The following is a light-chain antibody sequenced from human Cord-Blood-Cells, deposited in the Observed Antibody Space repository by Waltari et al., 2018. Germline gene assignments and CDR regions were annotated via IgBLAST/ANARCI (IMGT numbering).Light chain of an antibody. CDR2: KAS. Sequence: DIQMTQSPSTLSAYVGDRVTITCRASQSISSWLAWYQQKPGKAPKLLIYKASSLESGVPSRFSGSGSGTEFTLPISSLQPDDFATYYCQQYNSYSLWTFGQGTKVEIK. CDR3: QQYNSYSLWT. J-gene: IGKJ1*01. CDR1: QSISSW. V-gene: IGKV1-5*03.